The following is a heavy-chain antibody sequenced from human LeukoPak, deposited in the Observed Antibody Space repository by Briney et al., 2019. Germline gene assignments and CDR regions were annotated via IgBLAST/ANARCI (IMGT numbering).Heavy chain of an antibody. J-gene: IGHJ4*02. CDR1: GFTFSSYA. D-gene: IGHD2-2*02. CDR3: AKEQLRTSGYTSALWDY. V-gene: IGHV3-23*01. CDR2: VDGSAGST. Sequence: PGGSLRLSCAASGFTFSSYAMSWVRQAPGKGLEWVSVVDGSAGSTYYADSVKVRFTISRDNSKNTLYLQMNSLRAEDTAVYYCAKEQLRTSGYTSALWDYWGPGTLVTVSS.